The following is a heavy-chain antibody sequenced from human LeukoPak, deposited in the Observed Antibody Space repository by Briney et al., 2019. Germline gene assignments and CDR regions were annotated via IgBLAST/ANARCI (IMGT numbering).Heavy chain of an antibody. J-gene: IGHJ4*02. CDR2: INPNSGGT. Sequence: GASVTVSCKASGYTFTGYYMHWVRQAPGQGLEWMGWINPNSGGTNYAQKFQGRVTMTRDTSISTAYMELSRLRSDDTAVYYCARVRLDYYDSSGPLQGYYFDYWGQGTLVTVSS. D-gene: IGHD3-22*01. CDR1: GYTFTGYY. CDR3: ARVRLDYYDSSGPLQGYYFDY. V-gene: IGHV1-2*02.